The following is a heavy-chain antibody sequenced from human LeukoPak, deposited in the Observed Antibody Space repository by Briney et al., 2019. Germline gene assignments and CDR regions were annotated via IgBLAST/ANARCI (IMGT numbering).Heavy chain of an antibody. Sequence: GGSLRLSCAASGFTFSSYGMHWVRQAPGKGLEWVAFIRYDGSNKYYADSVKGRFTISRDNSKNTLYLQMNSLRAEDTAVYYCAKDLRIAARSLIEDWGQGTLVTVSS. V-gene: IGHV3-30*02. D-gene: IGHD6-6*01. J-gene: IGHJ4*02. CDR1: GFTFSSYG. CDR2: IRYDGSNK. CDR3: AKDLRIAARSLIED.